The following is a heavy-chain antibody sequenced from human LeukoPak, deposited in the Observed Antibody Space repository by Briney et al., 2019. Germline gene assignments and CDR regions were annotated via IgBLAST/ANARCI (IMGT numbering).Heavy chain of an antibody. J-gene: IGHJ6*02. CDR1: GGSISSSNW. CDR2: IYHSGST. CDR3: ASYCSSTSCYSRGYYGMDV. V-gene: IGHV4-4*02. Sequence: SETLSLTCAVSGGSISSSNWRSWVRQPPGKGLEWIGEIYHSGSTNYNPSLKSRVTISVDKSKNQFSLKLSSVTAADTAVYYCASYCSSTSCYSRGYYGMDVWGQGTTVTVSS. D-gene: IGHD2-2*01.